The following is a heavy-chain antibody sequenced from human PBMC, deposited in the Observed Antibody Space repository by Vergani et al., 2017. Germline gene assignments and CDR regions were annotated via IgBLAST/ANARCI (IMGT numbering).Heavy chain of an antibody. CDR1: GFTFGDYA. Sequence: EVQLVESGGGLVQPGRSLRLSCTASGFTFGDYAMSWVRQAPGKGLEWVGFIRSKAYGGTTEYAASVKGRFTISRDDSKSIAYLQMNSLRAEDTAVYYCAKSKRDTMIVVVMRGGYYFDYWGQGTLVTVSS. CDR3: AKSKRDTMIVVVMRGGYYFDY. CDR2: IRSKAYGGTT. J-gene: IGHJ4*02. V-gene: IGHV3-49*04. D-gene: IGHD3-22*01.